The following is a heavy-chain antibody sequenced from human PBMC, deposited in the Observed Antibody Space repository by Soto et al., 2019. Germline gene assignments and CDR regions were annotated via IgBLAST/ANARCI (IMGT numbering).Heavy chain of an antibody. CDR3: AASYCGGDCSNDAFDI. J-gene: IGHJ3*02. Sequence: GGSLRLSCAASGFTFSSYGMHWVRQAPGKGLEWVAVISYDGSNKYYADSVKGRFTISRDNSKNTLYLQMNSLRAEDTAVYYCAASYCGGDCSNDAFDIWGQGTMVTVSS. CDR2: ISYDGSNK. D-gene: IGHD2-21*02. V-gene: IGHV3-30*03. CDR1: GFTFSSYG.